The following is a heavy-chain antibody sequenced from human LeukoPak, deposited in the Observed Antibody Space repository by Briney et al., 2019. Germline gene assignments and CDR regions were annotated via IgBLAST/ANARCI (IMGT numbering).Heavy chain of an antibody. CDR1: GFTFTSYA. V-gene: IGHV3-23*01. CDR2: ISGSGGST. D-gene: IGHD1-26*01. Sequence: GGSLRLSCAASGFTFTSYAMSWVRQAPGKGLEWVSAISGSGGSTYYADSVKGRFTISRDNSKNTLYLQMNSLRAEDTAVYYCASARGGSYWDYFDYWGQGTLVTVSS. J-gene: IGHJ4*02. CDR3: ASARGGSYWDYFDY.